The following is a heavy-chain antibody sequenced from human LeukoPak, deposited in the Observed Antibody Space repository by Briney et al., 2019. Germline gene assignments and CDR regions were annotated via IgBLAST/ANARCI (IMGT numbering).Heavy chain of an antibody. J-gene: IGHJ5*02. Sequence: RGSLRLSCTASGFTFGDYSMSWVRQAPGKGLEWVSYISRGGSAIYYADSVKGRFTISRNNAKNSLYLQMNSLRAEDTAVYYCARDPSASYAYHWGQGTLVTVSS. CDR2: ISRGGSAI. CDR1: GFTFGDYS. CDR3: ARDPSASYAYH. D-gene: IGHD2-2*01. V-gene: IGHV3-48*03.